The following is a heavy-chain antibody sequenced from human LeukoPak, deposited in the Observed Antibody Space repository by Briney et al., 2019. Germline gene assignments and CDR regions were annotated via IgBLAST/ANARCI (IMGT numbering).Heavy chain of an antibody. V-gene: IGHV3-11*01. D-gene: IGHD1-1*01. CDR1: GFTFSDYY. Sequence: GGSLRLPCAASGFTFSDYYMSWIRQAPGKGLEGVSYISSSGSTIYYADSVKGRFTISRDNAKNSLYLQMNSLRAEDTAVYYCVRGRGNWNDQLVDYWGQGTLVTVSS. CDR3: VRGRGNWNDQLVDY. CDR2: ISSSGSTI. J-gene: IGHJ4*02.